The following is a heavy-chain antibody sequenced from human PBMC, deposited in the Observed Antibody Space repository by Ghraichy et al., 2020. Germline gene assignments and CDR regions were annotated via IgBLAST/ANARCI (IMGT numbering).Heavy chain of an antibody. CDR2: INHSGST. J-gene: IGHJ4*02. CDR1: GGSFSGYY. CDR3: ARTYSSGWYRF. D-gene: IGHD6-19*01. Sequence: SETLSLTCAVYGGSFSGYYWSWIRQPPGKGLEWIGEINHSGSTNYNPSLKSRVTISVDTSKNQFSLKLSSVTAADTAVYYCARTYSSGWYRFWGQGTLVTVSS. V-gene: IGHV4-34*01.